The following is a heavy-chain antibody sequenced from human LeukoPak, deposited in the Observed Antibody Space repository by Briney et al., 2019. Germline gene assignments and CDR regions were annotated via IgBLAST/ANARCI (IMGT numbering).Heavy chain of an antibody. D-gene: IGHD1-26*01. CDR2: ISAYNGNT. CDR3: ARGVWELSKTEYFQH. J-gene: IGHJ1*01. CDR1: GYTFTSYG. V-gene: IGHV1-18*01. Sequence: AAVKVSSKASGYTFTSYGISWVRQAPGQGLEWMGWISAYNGNTNYAQKLQGRVTMTTDTSTSTAYMELRSLRSDDTAVYYCARGVWELSKTEYFQHWGQGTLVTVSS.